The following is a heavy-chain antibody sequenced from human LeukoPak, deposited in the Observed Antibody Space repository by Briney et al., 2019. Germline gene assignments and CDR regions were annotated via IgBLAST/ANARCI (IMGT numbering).Heavy chain of an antibody. Sequence: PGGSLRLSCAASGFTFSSYEMNWVRQAPGKGLEWVSYISSSGTTIYYADSVKGRFTISRDNAKNSLYLQMNSLRAEDTAVYYCTRGWSVFDYWGQGTLVTVSS. V-gene: IGHV3-48*03. CDR3: TRGWSVFDY. CDR1: GFTFSSYE. J-gene: IGHJ4*02. CDR2: ISSSGTTI.